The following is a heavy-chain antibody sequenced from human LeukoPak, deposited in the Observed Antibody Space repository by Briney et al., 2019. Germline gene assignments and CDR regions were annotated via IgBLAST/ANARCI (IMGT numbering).Heavy chain of an antibody. CDR2: INHSGST. D-gene: IGHD2-21*02. CDR3: ARVVYGDYYFDY. Sequence: SETLSLTCAVYGGSFSGYYWSWIRQPPGKGLEWIGEINHSGSTNYNPSLKSRVTISVDTSKNQFSLKLSSVTAADTAVYYCARVVYGDYYFDYWGQGTLVTVSS. J-gene: IGHJ4*02. V-gene: IGHV4-34*01. CDR1: GGSFSGYY.